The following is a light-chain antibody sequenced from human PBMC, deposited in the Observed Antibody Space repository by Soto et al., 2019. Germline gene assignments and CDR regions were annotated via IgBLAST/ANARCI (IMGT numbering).Light chain of an antibody. CDR2: DAS. Sequence: EIVLTQSPAILSMSPGERATLSCRASQSVSSYFAWYQQKPGQAPRLLIYDASNRATGVPARFSGSGSGTDFTLTISSLEPKDFAVYYCQQRRYWPVTFGQGTKVEIK. V-gene: IGKV3-11*01. CDR3: QQRRYWPVT. J-gene: IGKJ1*01. CDR1: QSVSSY.